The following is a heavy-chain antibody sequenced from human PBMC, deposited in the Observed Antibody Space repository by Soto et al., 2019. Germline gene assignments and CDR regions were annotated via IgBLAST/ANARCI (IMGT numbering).Heavy chain of an antibody. Sequence: SETLSLTCTVSGGSISSGDYCWSWIRQPPGKGLEWIGYIYYSGSTYYNPSLKSRVTISVDTSKNQFSLKLSSVTAADTAVYYCARGNDYYDSSGYRPNWFDPWGQGTLVTVSS. J-gene: IGHJ5*02. D-gene: IGHD3-22*01. CDR2: IYYSGST. CDR1: GGSISSGDYC. V-gene: IGHV4-30-4*01. CDR3: ARGNDYYDSSGYRPNWFDP.